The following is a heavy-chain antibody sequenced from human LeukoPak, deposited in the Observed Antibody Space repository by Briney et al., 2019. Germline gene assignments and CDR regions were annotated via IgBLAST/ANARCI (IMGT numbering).Heavy chain of an antibody. J-gene: IGHJ5*02. CDR2: IIPIFGTA. CDR1: GGTFSSYA. V-gene: IGHV1-69*13. Sequence: SVKVSCKASGGTFSSYAISWVRQAPGQGLGWMGGIIPIFGTANYAQKFQGRVTITADESTSTAYMELSSLRSEDTAVYYCAREQTAAIGNWFDPWGQGTLVTVSS. D-gene: IGHD2-2*01. CDR3: AREQTAAIGNWFDP.